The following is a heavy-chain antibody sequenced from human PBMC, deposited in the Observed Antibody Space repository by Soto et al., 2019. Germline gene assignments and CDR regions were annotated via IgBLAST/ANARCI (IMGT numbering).Heavy chain of an antibody. CDR2: ISGSGGST. J-gene: IGHJ6*02. Sequence: GGSLRLSCAASGFTFSSYAMSWVRQAPGKGLEWVSAISGSGGSTYYADSVKGRFTISRDNSKNTLYLQMNSLRAEDTAVYYCAKTYCSSTSCYTHFALYYYYGMDVWGQGTTVTVSS. D-gene: IGHD2-2*01. V-gene: IGHV3-23*01. CDR1: GFTFSSYA. CDR3: AKTYCSSTSCYTHFALYYYYGMDV.